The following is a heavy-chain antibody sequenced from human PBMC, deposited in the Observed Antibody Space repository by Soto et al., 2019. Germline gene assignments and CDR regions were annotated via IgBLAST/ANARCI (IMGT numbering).Heavy chain of an antibody. Sequence: GESLKISCKGSGYSFTSYWIGWVRQMPGKGLEWMGIIYPGDSDTRYSPSFQGQVTISADKSISTAYLQWSSLKASDTAMYYCARGIDFWSGPYYYYMDVWGKGTTVTVSS. CDR3: ARGIDFWSGPYYYYMDV. D-gene: IGHD3-3*01. J-gene: IGHJ6*03. CDR2: IYPGDSDT. CDR1: GYSFTSYW. V-gene: IGHV5-51*01.